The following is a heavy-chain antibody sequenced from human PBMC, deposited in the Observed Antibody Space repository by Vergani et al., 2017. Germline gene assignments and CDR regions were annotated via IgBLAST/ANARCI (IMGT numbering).Heavy chain of an antibody. CDR2: IYHSGST. D-gene: IGHD3-22*01. V-gene: IGHV4-4*03. Sequence: QLQLQESDPGLVKPPGTLSLTCAVSGGSISGTNWWRWVRQSPGKGLEGLGEIYHSGSTNYNPSLKSRVTISVDKAKNQFALKLSSVTAADTAVYYWASNGYYCLDYWGRGTLVTVSS. CDR1: GGSISGTNW. J-gene: IGHJ4*02. CDR3: ASNGYYCLDY.